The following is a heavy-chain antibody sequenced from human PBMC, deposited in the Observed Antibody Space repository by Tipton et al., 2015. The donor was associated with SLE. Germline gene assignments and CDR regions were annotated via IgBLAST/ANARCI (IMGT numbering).Heavy chain of an antibody. Sequence: SGFTFSSYGMHWVRQAPGKGLEWVAFIRYDGSNKYYADSVKGRFTISRDNSKNTLYLQMNSLRAGDTAVYYCAKDPLASSVWFRVQFDYWGQGTLVTVSS. CDR3: AKDPLASSVWFRVQFDY. CDR1: GFTFSSYG. V-gene: IGHV3-30*02. D-gene: IGHD3-10*01. CDR2: IRYDGSNK. J-gene: IGHJ4*02.